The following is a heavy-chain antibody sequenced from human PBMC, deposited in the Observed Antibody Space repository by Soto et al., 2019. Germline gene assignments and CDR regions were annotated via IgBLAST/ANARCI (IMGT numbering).Heavy chain of an antibody. CDR2: IYATGTT. D-gene: IGHD1-1*01. V-gene: IGHV4-4*07. CDR3: VRDGTKTLRDWFDP. J-gene: IGHJ5*02. CDR1: GASISGFY. Sequence: LSLTCTVSGASISGFYWSWIRKSAGKGLEWIGRIYATGTTDYNPSLKSRVMMPVDTSKKQFSLKLRSVTAADTAVYYCVRDGTKTLRDWFDPWGQGISVTVSS.